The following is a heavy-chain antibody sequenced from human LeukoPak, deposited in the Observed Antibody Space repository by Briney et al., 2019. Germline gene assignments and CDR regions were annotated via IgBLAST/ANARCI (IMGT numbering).Heavy chain of an antibody. Sequence: SGTLSLTCTVSGGSLSSYYWSWVRQPPGKELEWIGYISYSGSTKYNPSLKSRVTISVDTTKNHFSLKQSSVTAADTAVYYCARHSTFEIWGQGTMVSVSS. CDR3: ARHSTFEI. CDR2: ISYSGST. V-gene: IGHV4-59*08. J-gene: IGHJ3*02. CDR1: GGSLSSYY.